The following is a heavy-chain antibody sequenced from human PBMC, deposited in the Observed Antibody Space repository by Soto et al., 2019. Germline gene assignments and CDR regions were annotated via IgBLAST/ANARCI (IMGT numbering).Heavy chain of an antibody. CDR3: ARAYGDYGVIDY. D-gene: IGHD4-17*01. Sequence: QVQLQQWGAGLLKPSETLSLTCAVYGGSFSGYYWSWIRQPPGKGLERIGEINHSGSTNYNPSLKSRVTISVDSATNHFAQKLRSVTAADTAVYYCARAYGDYGVIDYWGQETLVTVSS. J-gene: IGHJ4*02. V-gene: IGHV4-34*01. CDR2: INHSGST. CDR1: GGSFSGYY.